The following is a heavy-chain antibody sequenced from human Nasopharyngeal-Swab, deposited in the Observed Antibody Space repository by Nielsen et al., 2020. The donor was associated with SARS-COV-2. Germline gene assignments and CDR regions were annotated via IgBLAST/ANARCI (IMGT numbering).Heavy chain of an antibody. CDR3: ARVGETIFGVVIRNYYGMDV. Sequence: RQAPGKGLEWIGEINHSGSTNYNPSLKSRVTISVDTSKNQFSLKLSSVTAADTAVYYCARVGETIFGVVIRNYYGMDVWGQGTTVTVSS. D-gene: IGHD3-3*01. V-gene: IGHV4-34*01. J-gene: IGHJ6*02. CDR2: INHSGST.